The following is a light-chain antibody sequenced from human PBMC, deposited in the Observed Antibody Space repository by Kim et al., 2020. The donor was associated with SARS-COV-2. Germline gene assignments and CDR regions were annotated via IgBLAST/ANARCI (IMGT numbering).Light chain of an antibody. CDR2: DVS. J-gene: IGLJ1*01. CDR1: SSDVGGYNY. V-gene: IGLV2-11*01. CDR3: CSYAGSFSYV. Sequence: QSALTQPRSVSGSPGQSVTISCTGTSSDVGGYNYVSWYQQHPGKAPKLMIYDVSKRPSGVPNRISGSKSGNTASLTISGLQAEDEADYYCCSYAGSFSYVLGTGTKVTVL.